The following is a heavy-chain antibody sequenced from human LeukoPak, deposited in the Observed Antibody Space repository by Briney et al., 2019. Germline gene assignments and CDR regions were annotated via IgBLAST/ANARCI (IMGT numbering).Heavy chain of an antibody. CDR3: ARALASSSGPYYYYGMDV. CDR2: IGTAGDT. D-gene: IGHD6-6*01. Sequence: GGSLRLSCAASGFTFSSYDMHWVRQATGKGLEWVSAIGTAGDTYYPGSVKGRFTISRENAKNSLYLQMNSLRAGDTAVYYRARALASSSGPYYYYGMDVWGQGTTVTVSS. CDR1: GFTFSSYD. J-gene: IGHJ6*02. V-gene: IGHV3-13*01.